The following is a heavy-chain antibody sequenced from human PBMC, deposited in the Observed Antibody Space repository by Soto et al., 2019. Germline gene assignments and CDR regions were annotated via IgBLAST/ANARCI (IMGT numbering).Heavy chain of an antibody. Sequence: QVQLQQWGAGLLKPSETLSLTCAVYGGSFSGYYWSWIRQPPGKGREGIGEINHSGSTNYNPSLKRRVPTSAATPKHQCPTKLSSVTVSDTAVYYGARGAIQEADPGEHYMDVWGKGTTVTVSS. J-gene: IGHJ6*03. CDR1: GGSFSGYY. D-gene: IGHD3-10*01. V-gene: IGHV4-34*01. CDR3: ARGAIQEADPGEHYMDV. CDR2: INHSGST.